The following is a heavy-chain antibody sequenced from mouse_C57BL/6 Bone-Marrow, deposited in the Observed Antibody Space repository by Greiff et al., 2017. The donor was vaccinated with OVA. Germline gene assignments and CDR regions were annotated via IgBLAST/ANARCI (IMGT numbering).Heavy chain of an antibody. Sequence: EVKVEESGPGLVKPSQSLSLTCSVTGYSITSGYYWNWIRQFPGNKLEWMGYISYDGSNNYNPSLKNRISITRDTSKNQFFLKLNSVTTEDTATYYCARAWGWLLRGYFDYWGQGTTLTVSS. CDR2: ISYDGSN. V-gene: IGHV3-6*01. CDR1: GYSITSGYY. D-gene: IGHD2-3*01. CDR3: ARAWGWLLRGYFDY. J-gene: IGHJ2*01.